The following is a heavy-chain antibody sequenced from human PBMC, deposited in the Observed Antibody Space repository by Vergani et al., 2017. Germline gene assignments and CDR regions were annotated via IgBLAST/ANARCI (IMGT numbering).Heavy chain of an antibody. D-gene: IGHD6-19*01. Sequence: EVQLVESGGGLVKPGGSLRLSCAASGFTFSSYSMNWVRQAPGKGLEWVSYISSSSSYIYYADSVKGRFTISRDNAKNSLYLQMNSLRAEDTAVYYCARDLSRLGGRGMDVWGQGTTVTVSS. V-gene: IGHV3-21*01. J-gene: IGHJ6*02. CDR3: ARDLSRLGGRGMDV. CDR2: ISSSSSYI. CDR1: GFTFSSYS.